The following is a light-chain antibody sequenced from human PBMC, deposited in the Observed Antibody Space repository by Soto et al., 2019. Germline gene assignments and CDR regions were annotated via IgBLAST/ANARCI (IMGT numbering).Light chain of an antibody. V-gene: IGLV1-47*01. Sequence: QPVLTQPPSASGTPGQRVTISCSGSSSNIGSNYAYWYRQLPGTAPKLVIYANSQRPSGVPDRFSGSKSGTSASLAISGLRSDDEADYYCATWDDSLRGVVFGGGTKVTVL. J-gene: IGLJ2*01. CDR2: ANS. CDR1: SSNIGSNY. CDR3: ATWDDSLRGVV.